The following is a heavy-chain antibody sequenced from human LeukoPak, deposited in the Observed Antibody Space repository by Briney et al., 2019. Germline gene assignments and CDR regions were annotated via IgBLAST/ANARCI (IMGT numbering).Heavy chain of an antibody. D-gene: IGHD5-18*01. V-gene: IGHV3-23*01. Sequence: GGSPRLSCAASGFTFSGYAMNWVRQAPGKGLEWVSAISGSGSGTYYADSVKGRFTISRDNSKNSLYLQMNSLRAEDTAVFYCAKDVHGYNKPIAFWGQGTLVTVSS. CDR2: ISGSGSGT. CDR1: GFTFSGYA. J-gene: IGHJ4*02. CDR3: AKDVHGYNKPIAF.